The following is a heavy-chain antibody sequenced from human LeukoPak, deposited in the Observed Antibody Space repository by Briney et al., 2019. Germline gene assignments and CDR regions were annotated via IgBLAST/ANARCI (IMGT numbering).Heavy chain of an antibody. V-gene: IGHV4-39*01. J-gene: IGHJ5*02. Sequence: SETLSLTCTVSGGSISSSSYYWGWIRQPPGKGLEWIGSIYYSGSTYYNPSLKSRVTISVDTSKNQFSLKLSSVTAADTAVYYCARQSNYDFWSGYYTNWFDPWGQGTLVTVSS. CDR1: GGSISSSSYY. D-gene: IGHD3-3*01. CDR2: IYYSGST. CDR3: ARQSNYDFWSGYYTNWFDP.